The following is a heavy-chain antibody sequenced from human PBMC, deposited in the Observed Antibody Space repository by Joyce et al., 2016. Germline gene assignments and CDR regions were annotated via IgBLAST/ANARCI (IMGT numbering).Heavy chain of an antibody. CDR1: GGSINLYY. J-gene: IGHJ6*02. Sequence: QVQLQESGPGLVKPSETLSLTCTVSGGSINLYYWSWIRQPPGKGLEWIGHIYYSGGTKYNPSRESRVTISVDTSNKQFSLRLSSVTAADTAVYYCARQGPNYYDHYGLDVWGQGTTVTVSS. CDR2: IYYSGGT. V-gene: IGHV4-59*08. CDR3: ARQGPNYYDHYGLDV.